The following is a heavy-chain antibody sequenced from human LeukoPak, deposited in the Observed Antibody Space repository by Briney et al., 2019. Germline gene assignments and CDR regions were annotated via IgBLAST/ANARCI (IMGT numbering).Heavy chain of an antibody. V-gene: IGHV1-18*01. CDR1: GYTFTSYG. Sequence: ASVKVSCKASGYTFTSYGISWVRQAPGQGLEWMGWISAYNGNTNYAQKLQGRVTMTTDTSTSTAYMELRSLRSDDTAVYYCARAKTHSSSWYGDPFNWFDPWGQGTLVTVSS. J-gene: IGHJ5*02. CDR3: ARAKTHSSSWYGDPFNWFDP. D-gene: IGHD6-13*01. CDR2: ISAYNGNT.